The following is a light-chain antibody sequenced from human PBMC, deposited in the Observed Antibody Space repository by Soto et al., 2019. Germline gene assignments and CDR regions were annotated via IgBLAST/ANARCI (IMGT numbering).Light chain of an antibody. CDR3: SSYTNINTRACV. J-gene: IGLJ1*01. Sequence: QSALTQPASVSGSPGQSITISCTGTSGDIGSYNRVSWYQQHPGKAPKLIIYEVTDRPSGVSNRFSGSKSGNTASLTISGLPAEDEAEYYCSSYTNINTRACVFGTGTKVTVL. CDR1: SGDIGSYNR. V-gene: IGLV2-14*01. CDR2: EVT.